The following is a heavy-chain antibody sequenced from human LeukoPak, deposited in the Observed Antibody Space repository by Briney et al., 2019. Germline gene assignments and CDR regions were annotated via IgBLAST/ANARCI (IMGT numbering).Heavy chain of an antibody. CDR3: AKDAVAPQYYDILTGYYRFNWFDP. D-gene: IGHD3-9*01. J-gene: IGHJ5*02. V-gene: IGHV3-23*01. Sequence: PGGSLRLSCAASGFTFSSYVMSWVRQAPGKGLEWVSAISGSGGSTYYADPVTGRVTISRDNSKNTLNLQMNSLRAEDTAVYYCAKDAVAPQYYDILTGYYRFNWFDPWGQGTLVTVSS. CDR2: ISGSGGST. CDR1: GFTFSSYV.